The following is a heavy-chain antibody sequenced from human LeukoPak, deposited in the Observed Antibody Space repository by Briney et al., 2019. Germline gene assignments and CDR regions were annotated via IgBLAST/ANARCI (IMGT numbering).Heavy chain of an antibody. CDR1: GGSISSYY. J-gene: IGHJ5*02. D-gene: IGHD3-10*01. V-gene: IGHV4-59*12. Sequence: SETLSLTCTVSGGSISSYYWSWIRQPPGKGLEWIGYIYYSGSTYYNPSLKSRVTISVDTSKNQFSLKLSSVTAADTAVYYCASEGSGSPPSWGQGTLVTVSS. CDR3: ASEGSGSPPS. CDR2: IYYSGST.